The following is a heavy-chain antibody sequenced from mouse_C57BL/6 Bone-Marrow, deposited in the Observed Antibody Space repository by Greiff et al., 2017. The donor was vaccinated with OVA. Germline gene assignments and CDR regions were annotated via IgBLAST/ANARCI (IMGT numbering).Heavy chain of an antibody. J-gene: IGHJ2*01. V-gene: IGHV14-4*01. CDR1: GFNIKDDY. CDR2: IDPENGDT. Sequence: EVQLVESGAELVRPGASVTLSCTASGFNIKDDYMHWVKQRPEQGLEWIGWIDPENGDTEYASQFQGKANITEDTSSNTAYLQLSSLTSEDTAVYYGTGLLWLRRGYWGQGTTLTVSS. D-gene: IGHD2-2*01. CDR3: TGLLWLRRGY.